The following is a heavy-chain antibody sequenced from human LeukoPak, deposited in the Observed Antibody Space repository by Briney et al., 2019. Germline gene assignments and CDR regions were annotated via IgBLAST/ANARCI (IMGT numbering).Heavy chain of an antibody. CDR2: ITTSGGST. CDR3: AIMHGYYDGSGYWVQ. CDR1: GFTFSSYA. Sequence: GGSLRLSCAASGFTFSSYAMCWVRQAPGKGLKWVSFITTSGGSTSYADSVKGRFTISRDNPGNTLYMQMNSLRDEDTAVYYCAIMHGYYDGSGYWVQWGQGTLVTVSS. D-gene: IGHD3-22*01. J-gene: IGHJ4*02. V-gene: IGHV3-23*01.